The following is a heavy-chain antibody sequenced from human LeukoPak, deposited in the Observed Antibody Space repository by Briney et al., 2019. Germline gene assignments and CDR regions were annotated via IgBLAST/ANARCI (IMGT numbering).Heavy chain of an antibody. V-gene: IGHV3-7*01. CDR3: ARDAIAAAGFYYFDY. D-gene: IGHD6-13*01. CDR1: GFRFSDYW. J-gene: IGHJ4*02. Sequence: GGSLRLSCVISGFRFSDYWMSWVRQAPGKGLEWVANINEDGSQKNYVDSMKGRLTISRDNAKNSLYLQMNSLRAEDTAVYYCARDAIAAAGFYYFDYWGQGTLVTVSS. CDR2: INEDGSQK.